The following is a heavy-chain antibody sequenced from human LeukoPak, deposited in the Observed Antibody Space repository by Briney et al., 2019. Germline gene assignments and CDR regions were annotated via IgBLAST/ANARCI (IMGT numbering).Heavy chain of an antibody. V-gene: IGHV3-74*01. CDR2: INSDGSNG. CDR3: ARDRGGYFDY. D-gene: IGHD3-10*01. Sequence: QPGGPLRPSCAASGFTFSSYWMHLGRPAPGKGLVWVSRINSDGSNGSYADSVKGRFTISRDKVKKMLYLQINSLRAEDTAVYYCARDRGGYFDYWGQGTLVTVSS. CDR1: GFTFSSYW. J-gene: IGHJ4*02.